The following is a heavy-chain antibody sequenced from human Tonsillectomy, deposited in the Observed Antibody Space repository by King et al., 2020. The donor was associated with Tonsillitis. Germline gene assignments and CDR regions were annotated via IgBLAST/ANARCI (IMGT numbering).Heavy chain of an antibody. CDR3: ARDQPDYDFWSGYYTGAFDI. D-gene: IGHD3-3*01. Sequence: QLVQSGAEVKKPGASVKVSCKASGYTFTSYGISWVRQAPGQGLEWMGWISAYNGNTNYAQKPQGRVTMTTDTSTSTAYMGLRTLRSDDTAVYYCARDQPDYDFWSGYYTGAFDIWGQGTMVTVSS. J-gene: IGHJ3*02. CDR2: ISAYNGNT. CDR1: GYTFTSYG. V-gene: IGHV1-18*01.